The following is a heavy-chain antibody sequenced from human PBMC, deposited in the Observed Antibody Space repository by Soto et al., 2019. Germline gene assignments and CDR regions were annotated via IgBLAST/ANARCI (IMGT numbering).Heavy chain of an antibody. J-gene: IGHJ3*01. Sequence: AAGSLRLSCAASGFTVNFYAMAWVRQAPGKGLEWVSGISVNGRTNYADSVKGRFTISRDNSKNMVFLQMDSLRAEDTALYYCTKAGGWYYYDSSGPPDASHVWGQGTMVTVSS. CDR2: ISVNGRT. D-gene: IGHD3-22*01. CDR3: TKAGGWYYYDSSGPPDASHV. V-gene: IGHV3-23*01. CDR1: GFTVNFYA.